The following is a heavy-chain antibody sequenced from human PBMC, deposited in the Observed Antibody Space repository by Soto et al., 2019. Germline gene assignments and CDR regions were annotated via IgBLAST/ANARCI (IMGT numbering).Heavy chain of an antibody. J-gene: IGHJ6*02. D-gene: IGHD7-27*01. CDR2: IWYDGSNK. V-gene: IGHV3-33*01. CDR1: GFTFSSYG. CDR3: ARETGGPLYGMDV. Sequence: QVQLVESGGGVVQPGRSLRLSCAVSGFTFSSYGMHWVRQAPGKVREWVAVIWYDGSNKYYAHSVKGRFTISRDDSKNTLYLQLNSLRAEDTAVYYCARETGGPLYGMDVWGQGTTVTVSS.